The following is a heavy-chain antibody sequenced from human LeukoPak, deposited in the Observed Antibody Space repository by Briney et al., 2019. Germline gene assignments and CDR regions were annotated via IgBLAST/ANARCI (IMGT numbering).Heavy chain of an antibody. Sequence: PGGSLRLSCAASGFTFSSNAIHWVRQAPGKGLEWVAEISYDGGNTYYADSVQGRFTISRDNSKNTLYLQMNSLRAEDTAVYYCAKEGTGIHFDYWGQGTLVTVSS. CDR3: AKEGTGIHFDY. D-gene: IGHD1-1*01. CDR1: GFTFSSNA. V-gene: IGHV3-30-3*01. J-gene: IGHJ4*02. CDR2: ISYDGGNT.